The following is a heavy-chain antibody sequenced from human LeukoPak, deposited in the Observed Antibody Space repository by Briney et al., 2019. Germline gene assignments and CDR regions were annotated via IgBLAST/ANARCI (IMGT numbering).Heavy chain of an antibody. J-gene: IGHJ4*02. Sequence: GRSLRLSCAASGFTFSSYAMHWVRQAPGKGLEWVAVISYDGSNKYYADSVKGRFTISRDNSKNTLYLQMNSLRAEDTAVYYCARAVSAALFDYWGQGTLSPSPQ. CDR2: ISYDGSNK. CDR3: ARAVSAALFDY. V-gene: IGHV3-30*04. CDR1: GFTFSSYA. D-gene: IGHD2-2*01.